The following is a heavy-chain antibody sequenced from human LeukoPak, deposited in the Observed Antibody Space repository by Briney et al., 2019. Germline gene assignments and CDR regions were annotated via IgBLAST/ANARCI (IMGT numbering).Heavy chain of an antibody. CDR3: AKEHLLCPDAFDI. Sequence: GGSLRLSCAASGFTFSSYGMHWVRQAPGKGLEWVAVIWYDGSNKYYADSVKGRFTISRDNSKNTLYLQMNSLRAEDTAVYHCAKEHLLCPDAFDIWGQGTMVTVSS. J-gene: IGHJ3*02. V-gene: IGHV3-33*06. D-gene: IGHD3-10*02. CDR1: GFTFSSYG. CDR2: IWYDGSNK.